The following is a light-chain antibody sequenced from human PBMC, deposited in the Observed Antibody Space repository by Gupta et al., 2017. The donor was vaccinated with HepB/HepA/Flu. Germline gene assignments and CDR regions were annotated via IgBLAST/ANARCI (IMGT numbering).Light chain of an antibody. Sequence: QSALTQPPSASGSPGQSVTISCTGTSSDVGGYNNVSWHQQTPDKVPQLMIYDVSNPPAGVPDLFSASTSGTTASLTVSGVQAEAEDYYDCHAYAGSNTLFGGGTKLTVL. J-gene: IGLJ2*01. CDR3: HAYAGSNTL. CDR2: DVS. V-gene: IGLV2-8*01. CDR1: SSDVGGYNN.